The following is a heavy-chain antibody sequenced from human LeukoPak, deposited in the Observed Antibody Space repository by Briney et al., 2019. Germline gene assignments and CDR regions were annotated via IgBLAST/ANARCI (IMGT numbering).Heavy chain of an antibody. CDR1: GGSISSGSYY. D-gene: IGHD3-10*01. V-gene: IGHV4-61*02. CDR3: AREVGSYNDY. Sequence: SETLSLTCTVSGGSISSGSYYWSWIRQPAGKGLEWIGRIYTSGSTNYNPSLKSRVTISVDTSKNQFSLKLSSVTAADTAVYYCAREVGSYNDYWGQGTLVTVSS. J-gene: IGHJ4*02. CDR2: IYTSGST.